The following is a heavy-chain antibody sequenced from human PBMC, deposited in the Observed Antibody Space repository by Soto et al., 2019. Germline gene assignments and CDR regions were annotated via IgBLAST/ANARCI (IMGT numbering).Heavy chain of an antibody. J-gene: IGHJ4*02. CDR3: ATMDLRQYYFAY. D-gene: IGHD3-10*01. CDR1: DFTFTSAW. CDR2: IKSRADGGET. V-gene: IGHV3-15*07. Sequence: DVQLVESGGGLVKPGGSLRLSCAASDFTFTSAWMNWLRQAPGKGLEWVGRIKSRADGGETHYATPVRGKFTVSRDDSKSTLYLQINSLTTEYTAVYYCATMDLRQYYFAYWGQGTLVTVSS.